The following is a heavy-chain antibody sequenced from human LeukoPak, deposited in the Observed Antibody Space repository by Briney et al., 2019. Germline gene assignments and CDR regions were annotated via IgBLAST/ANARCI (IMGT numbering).Heavy chain of an antibody. CDR2: IYYRGAT. Sequence: RASETLSLTCTVSGGSISSTSYYWGWIRQPPGKGLEWIGSIYYRGATYFNPSLKSRVIISLDTSKNQFSLKLSSVTAADTAIYYCTRSSLAGWGYFEYWGRGTLVTDSS. D-gene: IGHD3-16*01. V-gene: IGHV4-39*01. J-gene: IGHJ4*02. CDR1: GGSISSTSYY. CDR3: TRSSLAGWGYFEY.